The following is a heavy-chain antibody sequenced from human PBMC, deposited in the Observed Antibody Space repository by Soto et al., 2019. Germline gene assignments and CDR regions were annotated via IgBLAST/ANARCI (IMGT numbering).Heavy chain of an antibody. CDR2: ISAYNGNT. V-gene: IGHV1-18*01. D-gene: IGHD2-2*01. CDR1: GYAFTSYG. J-gene: IGHJ6*03. CDR3: ARGYCSSTSCYFAGMDV. Sequence: ASVKVSCKASGYAFTSYGISWVRQAHGQGLEWMGWISAYNGNTNYAQKLQGRVTMTTDTSTSTAYMELRSLRSDDTAVYYCARGYCSSTSCYFAGMDVWGKGTTVTVSS.